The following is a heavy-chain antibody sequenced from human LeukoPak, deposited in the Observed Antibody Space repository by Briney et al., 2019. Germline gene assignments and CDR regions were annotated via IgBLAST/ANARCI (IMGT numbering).Heavy chain of an antibody. Sequence: GGSLRLSCAASGFIFSSYSMNWVRQAPGKGLEWVSYISSSSSTVYYVDSVKGRFTISRDNAKNSLYLQMNSLRAEDTAVYYCVRDHHRRLYDNQARDTFDIWGQGTMVTVSS. CDR1: GFIFSSYS. V-gene: IGHV3-48*01. J-gene: IGHJ3*02. CDR3: VRDHHRRLYDNQARDTFDI. CDR2: ISSSSSTV. D-gene: IGHD3-22*01.